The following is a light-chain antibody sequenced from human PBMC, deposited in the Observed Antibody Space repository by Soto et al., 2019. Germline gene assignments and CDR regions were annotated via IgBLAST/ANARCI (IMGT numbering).Light chain of an antibody. J-gene: IGKJ1*01. CDR2: GAS. V-gene: IGKV3-20*01. Sequence: DTVVMHPPGIMSRYRRERSTVSCVASQSVSNNYVACYQQQPGQAPRLLIYGASNRATGIPDRFSGSGAGTDFTLTICRLQPDDFAVYYGQQYGNSSTFGQGTKVDNK. CDR3: QQYGNSST. CDR1: QSVSNNY.